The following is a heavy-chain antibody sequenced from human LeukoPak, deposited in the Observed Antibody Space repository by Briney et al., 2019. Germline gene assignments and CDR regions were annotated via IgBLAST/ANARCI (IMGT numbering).Heavy chain of an antibody. CDR3: ARHPAFDY. Sequence: SETLSLTCTVSGGFISSSSYYWGWIRQPPGKGLEWIGSIYYSGSTYYNPSLKSRVTISVDTSKNQFSLKLSSVTAADTAVYYCARHPAFDYWGQGTLVTVSS. V-gene: IGHV4-39*01. CDR2: IYYSGST. J-gene: IGHJ4*02. CDR1: GGFISSSSYY.